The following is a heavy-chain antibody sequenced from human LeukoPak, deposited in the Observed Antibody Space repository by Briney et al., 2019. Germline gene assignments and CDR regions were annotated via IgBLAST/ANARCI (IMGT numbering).Heavy chain of an antibody. Sequence: GESLKISCKGSGYSFTSHWIGWVRQMPGKGLEWMNIIYPGDSDTRYSPSFQGQVTISADKSISTAYLQWSSLKASDTAMYYCARPEEHGDYVHDAFDIWGQGTMVTVSS. D-gene: IGHD4-17*01. V-gene: IGHV5-51*01. CDR3: ARPEEHGDYVHDAFDI. CDR2: IYPGDSDT. CDR1: GYSFTSHW. J-gene: IGHJ3*02.